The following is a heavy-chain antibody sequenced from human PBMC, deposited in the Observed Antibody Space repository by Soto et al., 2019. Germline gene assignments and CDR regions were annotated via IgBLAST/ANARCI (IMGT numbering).Heavy chain of an antibody. J-gene: IGHJ3*02. V-gene: IGHV1-18*04. CDR3: ARERVYYQDSSGLDAFDI. CDR1: GYTFSRYG. D-gene: IGHD3-22*01. CDR2: ISAYNGNT. Sequence: WSSVKVSCKASGYTFSRYGIGWVRQAPGQGLEWMGWISAYNGNTNYAQKLQGRVTMTTDTSTSTAYMELRSLRSDDTAVYYCARERVYYQDSSGLDAFDIWGQGTMVTVSS.